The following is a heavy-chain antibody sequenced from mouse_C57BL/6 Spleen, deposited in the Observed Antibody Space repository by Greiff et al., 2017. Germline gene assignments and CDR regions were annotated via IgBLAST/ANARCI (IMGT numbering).Heavy chain of an antibody. CDR3: TSPTGY. CDR1: GYTFTDYE. D-gene: IGHD1-1*01. CDR2: IDPETGGT. J-gene: IGHJ2*01. V-gene: IGHV1-15*01. Sequence: QVQLQQSGAELVRPGASVTLSCKASGYTFTDYEMHWVKQTPVHGLEWIGAIDPETGGTAYNQKFKGKAILTADKSSSPAYMELRSLTSEDSAVYYCTSPTGYWGQGTTLTVSS.